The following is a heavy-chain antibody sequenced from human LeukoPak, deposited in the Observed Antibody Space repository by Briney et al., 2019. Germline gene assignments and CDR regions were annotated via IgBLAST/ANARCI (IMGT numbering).Heavy chain of an antibody. Sequence: ASVKVSCRASGYTFTGYYMHWVRQAPGQGLEWMGWINPNSGGTNYAQKFQGRVTTTRDTSISTAYMELSRLRSDDTAVYYCARDEVTTCGMDVWGQGTTVTVSS. D-gene: IGHD4-11*01. J-gene: IGHJ6*02. CDR2: INPNSGGT. CDR3: ARDEVTTCGMDV. V-gene: IGHV1-2*02. CDR1: GYTFTGYY.